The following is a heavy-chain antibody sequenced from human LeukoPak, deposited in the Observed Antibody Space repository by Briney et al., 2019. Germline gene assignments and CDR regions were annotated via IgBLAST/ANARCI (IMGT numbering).Heavy chain of an antibody. J-gene: IGHJ6*02. D-gene: IGHD6-19*01. CDR1: GFSFSSYW. V-gene: IGHV3-7*03. CDR3: ARDPGRQYSSIADV. Sequence: GGSLRLSCAASGFSFSSYWMNWVRRAPGKGLEWLANIKEDGSKTYYLDSVKGRFTISRDNAKNSLYLQMDGLRVEDTAVYYCARDPGRQYSSIADVWGQGTTVTVSS. CDR2: IKEDGSKT.